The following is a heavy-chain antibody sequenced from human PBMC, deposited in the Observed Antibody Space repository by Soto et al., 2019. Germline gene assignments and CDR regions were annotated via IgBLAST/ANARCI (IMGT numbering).Heavy chain of an antibody. J-gene: IGHJ2*01. Sequence: QVQLVQSGAEVKKPGASVKVSCKASGYTFTSYDINWVRQATGQGLEWMGWMNPNSGNTGYAQKFQGRVTMTRNTSISTAYMELSSLRSEYTAVYYCARRRAATRYWYFDLWGRGTLVTVSS. D-gene: IGHD2-15*01. CDR2: MNPNSGNT. CDR1: GYTFTSYD. CDR3: ARRRAATRYWYFDL. V-gene: IGHV1-8*01.